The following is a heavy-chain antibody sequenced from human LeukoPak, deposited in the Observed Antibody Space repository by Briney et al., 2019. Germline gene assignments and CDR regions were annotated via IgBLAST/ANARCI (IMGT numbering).Heavy chain of an antibody. CDR1: GGSFSGYY. CDR3: ARSEAAVAGGNWFDP. J-gene: IGHJ5*02. Sequence: PSETLSLTCAVYGGSFSGYYWSWIRQPPGKGLEWIGEINHSGSTNYNPSLKSRVTISVDTSKNQFSLKLSSVTAADTAVYYCARSEAAVAGGNWFDPWGQGTLVTVSS. CDR2: INHSGST. D-gene: IGHD6-19*01. V-gene: IGHV4-34*01.